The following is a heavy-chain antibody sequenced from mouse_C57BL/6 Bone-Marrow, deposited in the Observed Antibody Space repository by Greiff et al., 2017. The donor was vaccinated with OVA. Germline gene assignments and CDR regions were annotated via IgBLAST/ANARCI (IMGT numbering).Heavy chain of an antibody. CDR1: GYTFTDYY. Sequence: QVQLQQSGAELVRPGASVKLSCKASGYTFTDYYINWVKQRPGQGLEWIARIYPGSGNTYYNEKFKGKATLTAEKSSSTAYMQLSSLTSEDSAVYFCARGGYGSSYGYWGQGTTLTVSS. V-gene: IGHV1-76*01. CDR2: IYPGSGNT. D-gene: IGHD1-1*01. J-gene: IGHJ2*01. CDR3: ARGGYGSSYGY.